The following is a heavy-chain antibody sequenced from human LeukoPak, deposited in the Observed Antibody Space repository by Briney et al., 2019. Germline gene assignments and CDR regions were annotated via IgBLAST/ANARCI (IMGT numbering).Heavy chain of an antibody. CDR1: GFTFSNHA. Sequence: GGSLRLSCAASGFTFSNHAMSWVRQAPGRGLEWVSAISGSSGLTCYADSVKGRFTISRDNSKNTLFLQMNSLRAEDTAVYYCARRGESTTYGDYRFDYWGQGTLVTVSS. J-gene: IGHJ4*02. CDR2: ISGSSGLT. V-gene: IGHV3-23*01. CDR3: ARRGESTTYGDYRFDY. D-gene: IGHD4-17*01.